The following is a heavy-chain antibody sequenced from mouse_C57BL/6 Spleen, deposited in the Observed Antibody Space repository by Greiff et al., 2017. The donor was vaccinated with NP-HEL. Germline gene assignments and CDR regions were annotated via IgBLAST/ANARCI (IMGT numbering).Heavy chain of an antibody. V-gene: IGHV1-81*01. CDR1: GYTFTSYG. CDR2: IYPRSGNT. Sequence: VQLQQSGAELARPGASVKLPCKASGYTFTSYGISWVKQRTGQGLEWIGEIYPRSGNTYYNEKFKGKATLTADKSSSTAYMELRSLTSEDSAVYFCARPRLYAMDYWGQGTSVTVSS. J-gene: IGHJ4*01. CDR3: ARPRLYAMDY.